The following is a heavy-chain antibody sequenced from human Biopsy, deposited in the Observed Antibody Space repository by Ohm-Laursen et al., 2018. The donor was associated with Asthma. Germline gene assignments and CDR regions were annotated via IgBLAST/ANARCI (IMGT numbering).Heavy chain of an antibody. CDR3: VHTLVGLKAFDF. CDR1: GFSLSTSGGG. V-gene: IGHV2-5*02. J-gene: IGHJ4*02. CDR2: LYWDDEK. Sequence: TQTLTLTCTFSGFSLSTSGGGVGRIRQPPGRALEWLGKLYWDDEKRCSPSLQSRLTITRDTPKDQVVLTMTNMGPVDTGTYYCVHTLVGLKAFDFWGQGTLVTVSS. D-gene: IGHD1-26*01.